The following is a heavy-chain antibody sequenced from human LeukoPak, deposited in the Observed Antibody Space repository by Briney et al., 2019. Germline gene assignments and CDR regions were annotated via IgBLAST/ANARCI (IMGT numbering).Heavy chain of an antibody. CDR2: IYFSGGT. CDR3: ARGSSGYSYRVHDY. CDR1: GDSISSSNCY. J-gene: IGHJ4*02. Sequence: TSETLSLTCTVSGDSISSSNCYWGWIRQPPGKGLAWIGSIYFSGGTYYNASLKSRVTISVDTSKNQFSLKLSSVTAADTAVYYCARGSSGYSYRVHDYWGQGTLVTVSS. V-gene: IGHV4-39*07. D-gene: IGHD5-18*01.